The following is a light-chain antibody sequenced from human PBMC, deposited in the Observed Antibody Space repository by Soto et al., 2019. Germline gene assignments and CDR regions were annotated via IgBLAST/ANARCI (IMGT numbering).Light chain of an antibody. CDR1: QSVSSN. V-gene: IGKV3-15*01. J-gene: IGKJ3*01. Sequence: EIVMTQSPATLSVSPGERATLSCRARQSVSSNIAWYQQKPGQAPRLLIYGAFSRATGIPARFSGSGSGTEFTLTISSLQSEDFAVYHCHHFSRSAIFTFGPGTTVDIK. CDR3: HHFSRSAIFT. CDR2: GAF.